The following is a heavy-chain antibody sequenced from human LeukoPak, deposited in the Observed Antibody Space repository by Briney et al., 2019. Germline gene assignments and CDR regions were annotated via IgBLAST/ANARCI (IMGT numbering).Heavy chain of an antibody. J-gene: IGHJ2*01. CDR1: GGSISSGGYY. Sequence: PSRTLSLTCTVSGGSISSGGYYWSWIRQHPGKGLEWIGYIYYSGSTYYNPSLKSRVTISVDTSKNQFSLKLSSVTAADTAVYYCARVRLNWYFDLWGRGTLVTVSS. CDR2: IYYSGST. V-gene: IGHV4-31*03. CDR3: ARVRLNWYFDL.